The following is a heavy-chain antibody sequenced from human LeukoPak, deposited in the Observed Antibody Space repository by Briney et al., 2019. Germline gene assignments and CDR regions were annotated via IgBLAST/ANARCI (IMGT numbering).Heavy chain of an antibody. J-gene: IGHJ4*02. D-gene: IGHD2-2*01. CDR1: GFTFTSYT. V-gene: IGHV3-30*04. Sequence: PGGSLRLSCAASGFTFTSYTMHWVRQAPGKGLEWLAVVSYDGTNKYYADSVKGRFTSSRDNSKNTLYLQMNSLRDEDTAVYYCARHIDVVGPGDFWGQGTLVTVSS. CDR2: VSYDGTNK. CDR3: ARHIDVVGPGDF.